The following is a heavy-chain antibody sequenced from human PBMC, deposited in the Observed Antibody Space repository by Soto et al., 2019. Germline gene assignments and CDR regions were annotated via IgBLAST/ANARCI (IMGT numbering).Heavy chain of an antibody. V-gene: IGHV4-59*01. CDR1: GGSINSYY. CDR3: ARGGIAARKGRWFDP. J-gene: IGHJ5*02. Sequence: SETLSLTCTVSGGSINSYYWGWIRQPPGKGLEWIGYIRYSGSTNYNPSLKSRVTISVDTPKNQFSLKVNSMTAADTAVYYCARGGIAARKGRWFDPWGQGTLVTVSS. D-gene: IGHD6-25*01. CDR2: IRYSGST.